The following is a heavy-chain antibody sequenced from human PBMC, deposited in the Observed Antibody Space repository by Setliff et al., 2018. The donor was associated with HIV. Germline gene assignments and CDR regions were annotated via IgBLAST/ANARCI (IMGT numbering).Heavy chain of an antibody. V-gene: IGHV3-23*01. CDR3: AKVAPLPGTMDV. CDR1: GITVSSNG. D-gene: IGHD1-1*01. CDR2: ISGGST. Sequence: GGSLRLSCAASGITVSSNGMTWVRQAPGKGLEWVSSISGGSTYYADSVKGRFTISRDNSKNTLYLQMNSLRAEDTALYYCAKVAPLPGTMDVWGQGTTVTVSS. J-gene: IGHJ6*02.